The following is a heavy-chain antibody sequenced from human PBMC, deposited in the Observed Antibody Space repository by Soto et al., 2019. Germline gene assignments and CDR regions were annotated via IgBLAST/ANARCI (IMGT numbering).Heavy chain of an antibody. V-gene: IGHV1-8*01. D-gene: IGHD2-21*02. CDR2: MNPNSGNT. CDR1: GYTFTSYD. Sequence: ASVKVSCKASGYTFTSYDINWVRQATGQGLEWMGWMNPNSGNTGYAQKFQGRVTMTRNTSISTAYMELSSLRSEDTAVYYCARVGGGDRYYYYGMDVWGQGTTVTVSS. CDR3: ARVGGGDRYYYYGMDV. J-gene: IGHJ6*02.